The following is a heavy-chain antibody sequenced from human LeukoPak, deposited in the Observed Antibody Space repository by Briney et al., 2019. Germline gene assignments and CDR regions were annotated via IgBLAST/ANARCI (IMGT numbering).Heavy chain of an antibody. CDR3: AKEGDQFRGYLDA. V-gene: IGHV3-33*06. CDR1: GFMFSRLG. Sequence: PGRSLRLSCAASGFMFSRLGMQWVRQAPGEGLEWVAMIWHDGSVDEYADSVKGRFTISRDNSQNTLYLQMNSLRDDDTAVYYCAKEGDQFRGYLDAWGKGTTVTVSS. D-gene: IGHD3-16*01. J-gene: IGHJ6*03. CDR2: IWHDGSVD.